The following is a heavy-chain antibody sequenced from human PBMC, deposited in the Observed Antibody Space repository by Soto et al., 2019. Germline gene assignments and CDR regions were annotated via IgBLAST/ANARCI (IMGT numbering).Heavy chain of an antibody. V-gene: IGHV1-8*01. D-gene: IGHD2-15*01. J-gene: IGHJ6*02. CDR3: ARGQDRLDGYGGDYGMDV. CDR2: MNPNSGNT. Sequence: GASVKVSCKASGYTFTSYDINWVRQATGQGLEWMGWMNPNSGNTGYAQKFQGRVTMTRNTSISTAYMELSSLRSEDTAVYYCARGQDRLDGYGGDYGMDVWGQGTTVTVSS. CDR1: GYTFTSYD.